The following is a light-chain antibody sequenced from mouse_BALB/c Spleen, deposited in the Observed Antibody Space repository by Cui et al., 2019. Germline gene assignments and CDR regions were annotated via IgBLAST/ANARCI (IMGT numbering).Light chain of an antibody. CDR2: YSS. V-gene: IGKV19-93*01. CDR3: LQYDNLWT. J-gene: IGKJ1*01. Sequence: DIQMTQSPSSLSASLGGKVTIPCKASQDINKYIACYQHKPGKGPRLLIHYSSPLQPGIPARCSGRGSGRDYSFSISNLEPEDIVTYYCLQYDNLWTFGGGTKLEIK. CDR1: QDINKY.